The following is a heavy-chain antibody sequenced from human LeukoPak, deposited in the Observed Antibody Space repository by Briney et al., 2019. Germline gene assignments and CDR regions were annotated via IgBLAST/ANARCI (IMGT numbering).Heavy chain of an antibody. CDR3: AREYSSSAAFDY. D-gene: IGHD6-6*01. J-gene: IGHJ4*02. CDR1: GGTFSSYA. Sequence: SVKVSCKASGGTFSSYAISWVRQAPGQGLEWMGGIIPIFGTANYAQKFQGKVTITSDESTSTAYMELSSLRSEDTAVYYCAREYSSSAAFDYWGQGTLVTVSS. V-gene: IGHV1-69*13. CDR2: IIPIFGTA.